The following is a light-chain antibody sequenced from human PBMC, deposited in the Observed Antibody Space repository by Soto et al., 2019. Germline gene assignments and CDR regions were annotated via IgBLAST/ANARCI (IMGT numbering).Light chain of an antibody. Sequence: EIVMTQSPATLSVSPGERATLSCRASQSVSNNFAWYQQKPGQAPRLLIYGASTRAAGIPARFSGSGSGTDFTLTISRLEPEDFALYYCQQYATSPLTFGGGTKVDIK. V-gene: IGKV3D-15*01. CDR3: QQYATSPLT. CDR2: GAS. J-gene: IGKJ4*01. CDR1: QSVSNN.